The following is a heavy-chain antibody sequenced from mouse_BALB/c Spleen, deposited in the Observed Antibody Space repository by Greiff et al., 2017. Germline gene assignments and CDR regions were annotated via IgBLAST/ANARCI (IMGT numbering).Heavy chain of an antibody. J-gene: IGHJ3*01. V-gene: IGHV14-3*02. CDR3: ARPTGAEGGFAY. Sequence: VQLQQSGAELVKPGASVKLSCTASGFNIKDTYMHWVKQRPEQGLEWIGRIDPANGNTKYDPKFQGKATIPADTSSNTAYLQLSSLTSEDTAVYYCARPTGAEGGFAYWGQGTLVTVSA. CDR1: GFNIKDTY. CDR2: IDPANGNT.